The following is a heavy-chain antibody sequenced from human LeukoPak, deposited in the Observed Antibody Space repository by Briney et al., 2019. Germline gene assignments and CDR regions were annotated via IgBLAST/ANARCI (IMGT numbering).Heavy chain of an antibody. CDR1: GFTFCSYA. CDR3: ARDGEYSTLGAFDI. D-gene: IGHD6-13*01. J-gene: IGHJ3*02. V-gene: IGHV3-7*01. Sequence: GGSLRLSXAASGFTFCSYAMSWVRQPPGKGLEWVANIKQDGSEKYYVDSVKGRFTISRDNAKNSLYLQMNSLRAEDTAVYYCARDGEYSTLGAFDIWGQGTMVTVSS. CDR2: IKQDGSEK.